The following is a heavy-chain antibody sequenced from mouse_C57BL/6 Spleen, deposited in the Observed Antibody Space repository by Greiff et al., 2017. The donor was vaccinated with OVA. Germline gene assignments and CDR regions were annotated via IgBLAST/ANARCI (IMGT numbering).Heavy chain of an antibody. CDR1: GFSLTSYG. CDR3: ARPGRAMDY. CDR2: IWSGGST. J-gene: IGHJ4*01. V-gene: IGHV2-2*01. Sequence: VKLQESGPGLVQPSQSLSITCTVSGFSLTSYGVHWVRQSPGKGLEWLGVIWSGGSTDYNAAFISRLSISKDNSKSQVFFKMNSLQADDTAIYYCARPGRAMDYWGQGTSVTVSS.